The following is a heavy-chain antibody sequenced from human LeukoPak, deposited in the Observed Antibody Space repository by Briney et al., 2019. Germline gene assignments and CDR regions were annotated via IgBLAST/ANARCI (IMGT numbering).Heavy chain of an antibody. V-gene: IGHV3-53*01. D-gene: IGHD2-2*01. CDR1: GFTVSSNY. Sequence: PGGSLRLSCAASGFTVSSNYMNWVRQAPGKGLEWVSVINSGGNAYYAASVKGRFTISRDNSENMLYLQMNSLRAEDTAVYYCAKAGNGYCSSTSCYVDYWGQGTLVTVSS. J-gene: IGHJ4*02. CDR2: INSGGNA. CDR3: AKAGNGYCSSTSCYVDY.